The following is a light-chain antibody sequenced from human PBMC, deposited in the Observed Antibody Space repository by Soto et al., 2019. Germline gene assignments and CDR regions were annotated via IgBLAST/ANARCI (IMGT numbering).Light chain of an antibody. CDR2: KAS. Sequence: DIQMTQSPSTLSASVGDRVTITCRASQSISTWLAWYQQKPGKAPKFLISKASILHTGVPSRFSGSGSETEFTLTINNLQPDDFATYYCQQYNGYPLTFGGGTKVDIK. J-gene: IGKJ4*01. V-gene: IGKV1-5*03. CDR3: QQYNGYPLT. CDR1: QSISTW.